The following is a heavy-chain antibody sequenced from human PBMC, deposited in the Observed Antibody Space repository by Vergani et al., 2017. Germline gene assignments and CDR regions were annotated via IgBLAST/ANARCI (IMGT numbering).Heavy chain of an antibody. V-gene: IGHV3-48*03. J-gene: IGHJ5*02. CDR3: ARDLGIAVAGTGDNWFDP. D-gene: IGHD6-19*01. CDR2: ISSSGSTI. Sequence: EVQLVESGGGLVQPGGSLRLSCAASGFTFSSYEMNWVRQAPGKGLEWVSYISSSGSTIYYADSVKGRFTISRDNAKNSLYLQMNSLRAEDTAVYYCARDLGIAVAGTGDNWFDPWGQGTLVTVSS. CDR1: GFTFSSYE.